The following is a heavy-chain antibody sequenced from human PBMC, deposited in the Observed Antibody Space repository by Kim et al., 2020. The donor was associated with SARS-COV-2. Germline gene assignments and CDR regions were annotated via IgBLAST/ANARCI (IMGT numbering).Heavy chain of an antibody. V-gene: IGHV4-39*01. J-gene: IGHJ4*02. Sequence: YCNPSLQRRVTISVDTSKNQFSLKLSSVTAADTAVYYCARLVGPAATFDYWGQGTLVTVSS. CDR3: ARLVGPAATFDY. D-gene: IGHD2-2*01.